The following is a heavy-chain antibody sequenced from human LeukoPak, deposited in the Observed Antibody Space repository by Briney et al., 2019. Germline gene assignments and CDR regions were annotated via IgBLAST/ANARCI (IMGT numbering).Heavy chain of an antibody. D-gene: IGHD3-10*01. V-gene: IGHV3-48*01. Sequence: PGGSLRLSCAASGFTFGSYSMNWVRQAPGKGLEWVSYISSSSSTIYYADSVKGRFTISRDNAKNSLYLQMNSLRAEDTAVYYCARDTMAPYYYYMDVWGKGTTVTVSS. CDR3: ARDTMAPYYYYMDV. CDR1: GFTFGSYS. CDR2: ISSSSSTI. J-gene: IGHJ6*03.